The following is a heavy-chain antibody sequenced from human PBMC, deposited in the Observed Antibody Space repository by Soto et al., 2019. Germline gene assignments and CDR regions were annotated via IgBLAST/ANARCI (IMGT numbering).Heavy chain of an antibody. CDR3: ARDKEAEAGADLWSGYLRNWFDP. D-gene: IGHD3-3*01. J-gene: IGHJ5*02. V-gene: IGHV3-21*01. Sequence: GGSLRLSCAASGFTFSSYSMNWVRQAPGKGLEWVSSISSSSSYIYYADSVKGRFTISRDNAKNSLYLQMNSLRAEDTAVYYCARDKEAEAGADLWSGYLRNWFDPWGQGTLVTVSS. CDR2: ISSSSSYI. CDR1: GFTFSSYS.